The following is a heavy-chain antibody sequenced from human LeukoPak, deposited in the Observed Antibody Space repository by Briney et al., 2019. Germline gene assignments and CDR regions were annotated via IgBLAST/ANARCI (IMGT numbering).Heavy chain of an antibody. J-gene: IGHJ3*02. CDR2: IYHIGST. V-gene: IGHV4-4*02. CDR1: GDSTSSSNR. CDR3: ASKRHASASGAFDI. Sequence: SWTLSLTCAVSGDSTSSSNRWCWFGQPPGKGLQWIGVIYHIGSTNYNTSLKSRAPTSVDKSKNQFSLKLTSVTAADTAVYYCASKRHASASGAFDIWGQGTMVTVSS. D-gene: IGHD3-10*01.